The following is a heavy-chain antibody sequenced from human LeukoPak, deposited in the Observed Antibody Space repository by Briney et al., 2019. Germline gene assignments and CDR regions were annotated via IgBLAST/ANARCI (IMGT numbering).Heavy chain of an antibody. D-gene: IGHD3-3*01. Sequence: KTSETLSLTCTVSGGSISSGSYYWSWIRQPAGKGLEWIGRIYTSGSTNYNPSLKSRVTISVDTSKNQFSLKLSSVTAADTAVYYCARETYYDFWSGYLPGYYYYMDVWGKGTTVTVSS. CDR2: IYTSGST. V-gene: IGHV4-61*02. CDR3: ARETYYDFWSGYLPGYYYYMDV. CDR1: GGSISSGSYY. J-gene: IGHJ6*03.